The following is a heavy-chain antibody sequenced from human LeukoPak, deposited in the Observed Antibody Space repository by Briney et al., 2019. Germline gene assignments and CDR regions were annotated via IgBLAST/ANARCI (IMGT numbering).Heavy chain of an antibody. CDR3: ARDAYYYDSSGYVDY. J-gene: IGHJ4*02. CDR2: MNYDGSST. V-gene: IGHV3-74*01. Sequence: PGGSLRLSCAASGLTLSNYWMHWVRQAPGKGLVWVSRMNYDGSSTSYADSVKGRFTISRDNAKNTLYLQMNSLRAEDTAVYYCARDAYYYDSSGYVDYWGQGTLVTVSS. CDR1: GLTLSNYW. D-gene: IGHD3-22*01.